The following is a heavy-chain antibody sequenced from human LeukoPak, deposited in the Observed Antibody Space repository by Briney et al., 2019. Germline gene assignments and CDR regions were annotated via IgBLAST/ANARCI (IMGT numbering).Heavy chain of an antibody. D-gene: IGHD6-13*01. V-gene: IGHV4-59*08. Sequence: PSETLSLTCTVSGDSINAYYWGWIRQPPGKGLEWTGYIYFSGTTKYNPSLESRVTISVDTSKNQFSLKLSSVTAADTAVYYCARRRAEGGSNGHYNWFDPWGQGILVTVSS. CDR2: IYFSGTT. J-gene: IGHJ5*02. CDR3: ARRRAEGGSNGHYNWFDP. CDR1: GDSINAYY.